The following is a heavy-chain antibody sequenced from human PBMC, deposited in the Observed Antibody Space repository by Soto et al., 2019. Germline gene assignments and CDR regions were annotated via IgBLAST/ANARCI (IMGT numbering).Heavy chain of an antibody. CDR2: INSDGSIT. J-gene: IGHJ4*02. CDR1: GFTFSSNW. CDR3: ARGSSSWYVSFDY. Sequence: GGSLRLSCAASGFTFSSNWMHWVRQAPGKGLVWVSRINSDGSITSYADSVKGQFTISRDNAKNTLYLHMNSLRADDTAVYYCARGSSSWYVSFDYWGQGILVT. V-gene: IGHV3-74*01. D-gene: IGHD6-13*01.